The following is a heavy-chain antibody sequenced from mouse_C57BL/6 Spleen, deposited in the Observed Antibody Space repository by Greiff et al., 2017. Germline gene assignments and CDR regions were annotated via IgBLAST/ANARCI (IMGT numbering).Heavy chain of an antibody. V-gene: IGHV1-42*01. J-gene: IGHJ4*01. D-gene: IGHD1-1*01. CDR3: ARGSQYYGSSYDAMDY. CDR2: INPSTGGT. CDR1: GYSFTGYY. Sequence: VQLQQSGPELVKPGASVKISCKASGYSFTGYYMNWVKQSPEKSLEWIGEINPSTGGTTYNQKFKAKATLTVDKSSSTAYMQLKSLTSEDSAVYYCARGSQYYGSSYDAMDYWGQGTSVTVSS.